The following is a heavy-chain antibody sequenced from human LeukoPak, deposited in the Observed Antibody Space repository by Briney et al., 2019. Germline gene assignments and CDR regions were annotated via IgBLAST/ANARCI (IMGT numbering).Heavy chain of an antibody. CDR1: DGSISNYH. V-gene: IGHV4-59*08. CDR3: ARQRPYYYDGSGYYDP. CDR2: IDYSGST. Sequence: SETLSLTCIVSDGSISNYHWSWIRQPPGKGLEWIGYIDYSGSTNCNPSLKSRVTISLDTSKNQLSLKLSSVTAADTAVYYCARQRPYYYDGSGYYDPWGQGILVTVSS. D-gene: IGHD3-22*01. J-gene: IGHJ5*02.